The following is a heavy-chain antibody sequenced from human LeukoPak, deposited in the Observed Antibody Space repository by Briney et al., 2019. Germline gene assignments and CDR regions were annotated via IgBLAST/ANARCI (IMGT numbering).Heavy chain of an antibody. Sequence: PSETLSLTCTVSGGSISSYYWSWIRQPPGKGLEWIGYIYYSGSTNYNPSLKSRVTISVDTSKNQFSLKLSSVTAADTAVYYCARAYSSPPNWFDPWGQGTLVTVSS. CDR2: IYYSGST. CDR1: GGSISSYY. CDR3: ARAYSSPPNWFDP. J-gene: IGHJ5*02. D-gene: IGHD6-13*01. V-gene: IGHV4-59*01.